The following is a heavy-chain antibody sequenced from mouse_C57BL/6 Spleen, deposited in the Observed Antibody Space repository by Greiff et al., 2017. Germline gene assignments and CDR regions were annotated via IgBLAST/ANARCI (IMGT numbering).Heavy chain of an antibody. CDR3: AIPSTVVAHFDY. D-gene: IGHD1-1*01. CDR1: GYTFTSYW. CDR2: IHPSDSDT. Sequence: QVQLKQPGAELVKPGASVKVSCKASGYTFTSYWMHWVKQRPGQGLEWIGRIHPSDSDTNYNQKFKGKATLTVDKSSSTAYMQLSSLTSEDSAVYYCAIPSTVVAHFDYWGQGTTLTVSS. J-gene: IGHJ2*01. V-gene: IGHV1-74*01.